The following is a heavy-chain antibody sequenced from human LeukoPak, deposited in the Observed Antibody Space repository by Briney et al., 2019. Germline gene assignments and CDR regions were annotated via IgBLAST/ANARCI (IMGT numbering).Heavy chain of an antibody. V-gene: IGHV3-30*18. Sequence: GGSLRLSCAASGFSFSNFAMHWVRQAPGKGLEWVSVISYDGSNTYYADSVKGRFTISRDNSQNTLFLQMISLRTEDTAVYYCAKGSAYSDYYYYGMDVWGQGTTVTVSS. D-gene: IGHD4-11*01. CDR3: AKGSAYSDYYYYGMDV. CDR2: ISYDGSNT. CDR1: GFSFSNFA. J-gene: IGHJ6*02.